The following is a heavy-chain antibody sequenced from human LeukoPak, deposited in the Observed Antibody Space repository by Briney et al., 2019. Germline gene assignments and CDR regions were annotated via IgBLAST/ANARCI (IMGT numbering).Heavy chain of an antibody. CDR1: GITFRSYG. CDR2: IWYDGSNK. Sequence: PGGSLRLSCAASGITFRSYGMHWVRQAPGKGLEWVAFIWYDGSNKYYADSVKGRFTISRDNSRNTLFLQMNSLRAEDTAVYYCATDRATRYFDYWGQGTLVSVSS. D-gene: IGHD2-15*01. J-gene: IGHJ4*02. CDR3: ATDRATRYFDY. V-gene: IGHV3-30*02.